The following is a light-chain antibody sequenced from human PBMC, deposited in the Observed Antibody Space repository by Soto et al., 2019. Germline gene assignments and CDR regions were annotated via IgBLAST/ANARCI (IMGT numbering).Light chain of an antibody. V-gene: IGKV3-15*01. CDR3: QQYNNWPPGVL. CDR1: QSVSSN. J-gene: IGKJ4*01. Sequence: EIVMTQSPATLSVSPGERATLSCRASQSVSSNLAWYQQKPGQAPRLLIYGASTRATGIPARFSGSGSGTEFTRTISSLQSEDFAVYYCQQYNNWPPGVLFGGGTKVEIK. CDR2: GAS.